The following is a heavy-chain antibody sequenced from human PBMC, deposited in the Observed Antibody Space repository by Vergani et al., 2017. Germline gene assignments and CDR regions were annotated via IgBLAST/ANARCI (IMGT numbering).Heavy chain of an antibody. CDR3: ARAGYDFWSGYYVGYFDY. J-gene: IGHJ4*02. V-gene: IGHV3-33*01. Sequence: QVQLVESGGGVVQPGRSLRLSCAASGFTFSSYGMHWVRQAPGKGLEWVAVIWYDGSNKYYADSVKGRFTISRDNSKNTLYLQMNSLSAEDTAVYYCARAGYDFWSGYYVGYFDYWGQGTLVTVSS. CDR1: GFTFSSYG. CDR2: IWYDGSNK. D-gene: IGHD3-3*01.